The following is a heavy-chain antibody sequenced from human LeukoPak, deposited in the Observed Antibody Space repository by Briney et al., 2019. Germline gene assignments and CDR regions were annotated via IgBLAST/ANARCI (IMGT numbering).Heavy chain of an antibody. CDR3: ASRDGYNLCDY. Sequence: PSETLSLTCAVYGGSFSGYYWSWIRQPPGKGLEWIGEINHSGGTNYNPSLKSRVTISVDTSKNQFSLKLSSVTAADTAVYYCASRDGYNLCDYWGQGTLVTVSS. CDR2: INHSGGT. CDR1: GGSFSGYY. V-gene: IGHV4-34*01. D-gene: IGHD5-24*01. J-gene: IGHJ4*02.